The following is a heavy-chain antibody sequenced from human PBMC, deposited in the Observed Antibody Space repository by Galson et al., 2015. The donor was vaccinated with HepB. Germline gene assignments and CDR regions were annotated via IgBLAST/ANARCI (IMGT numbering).Heavy chain of an antibody. D-gene: IGHD6-13*01. CDR2: ISYDGSNK. J-gene: IGHJ6*02. CDR1: GFTFSSYG. CDR3: AKDMSSSYYYYYGMDV. V-gene: IGHV3-30*18. Sequence: SLRLSCAASGFTFSSYGMHWVRQAPGKGLEWVAVISYDGSNKYYADSVKGRFTISRDNSKNTLYLQMNSLRAEDTAVYYCAKDMSSSYYYYYGMDVWAQGTTVTVSS.